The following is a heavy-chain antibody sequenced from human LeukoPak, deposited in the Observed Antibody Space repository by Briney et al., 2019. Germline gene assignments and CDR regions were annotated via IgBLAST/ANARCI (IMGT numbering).Heavy chain of an antibody. D-gene: IGHD3-22*01. J-gene: IGHJ6*02. CDR2: VSSSGTIT. CDR1: GFTFSIHA. V-gene: IGHV3-23*01. CDR3: EKNYDRSGEHYQNGMDV. Sequence: PGGSLSLSCAPSGFTFSIHAMSWVRQAPGKGLEWVALVSSSGTITYYADSVKGRFTISRDNSKNTLYLQMNSLRVEDTAVYYCEKNYDRSGEHYQNGMDVWGQGTTVSVSS.